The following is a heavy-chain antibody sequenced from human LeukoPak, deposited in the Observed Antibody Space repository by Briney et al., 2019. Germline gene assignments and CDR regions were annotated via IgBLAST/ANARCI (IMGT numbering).Heavy chain of an antibody. J-gene: IGHJ5*02. V-gene: IGHV3-21*01. D-gene: IGHD6-13*01. CDR3: AREGSSWYRYNWFDP. CDR1: GFTFSSYS. Sequence: PGGSLRLSCAASGFTFSSYSMNWVRQGPGKGLEWVSSISSSSSYIYYADSVKGRFTISRDNAKNSLYLQMNSLRAEDTAVYYCAREGSSWYRYNWFDPWGQGTLVTVSS. CDR2: ISSSSSYI.